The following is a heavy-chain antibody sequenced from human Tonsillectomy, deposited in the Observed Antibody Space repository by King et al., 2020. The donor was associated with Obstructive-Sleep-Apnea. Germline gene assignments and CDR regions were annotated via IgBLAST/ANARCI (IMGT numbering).Heavy chain of an antibody. J-gene: IGHJ5*02. V-gene: IGHV3-48*04. CDR3: AREGYDSSGSGWFDP. Sequence: VQLVESGGGLVQPGGSLRLSCAASGFTFSSYSMNWVRQAPGKGLEWVSYISSSRSIIYYADSVKARFTISRDNAKNSLYRQMNSLRAADTAVYHCAREGYDSSGSGWFDPWGQGTLVTVSS. CDR1: GFTFSSYS. CDR2: ISSSRSII. D-gene: IGHD3-22*01.